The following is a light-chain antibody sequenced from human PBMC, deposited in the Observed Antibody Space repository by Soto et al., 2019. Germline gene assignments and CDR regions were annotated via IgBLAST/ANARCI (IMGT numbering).Light chain of an antibody. Sequence: DIVMTQSPANMSMSPGERTPLSCRASQSVSSNLAWYQQKPGQAPRLLIYGASTRATGIPARFSGSGSGTDFTLAIRRLEPDDFAVYYCQQYNNWPPITFGQGTRLEIK. CDR1: QSVSSN. J-gene: IGKJ5*01. V-gene: IGKV3-15*01. CDR3: QQYNNWPPIT. CDR2: GAS.